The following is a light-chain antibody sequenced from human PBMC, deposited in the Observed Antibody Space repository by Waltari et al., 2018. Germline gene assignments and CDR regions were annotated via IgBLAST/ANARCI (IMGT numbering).Light chain of an antibody. J-gene: IGLJ3*02. Sequence: QSALTQPASVSGSPGQSITISCTGTRSDIGGSKYVSWYQQHPGKAPKLMIYVVSNRPSGVSNRFSGSKSGSTASRTISGLQSEDEADYYCSSYMNSSLVFGAGTKVTVL. CDR3: SSYMNSSLV. CDR2: VVS. CDR1: RSDIGGSKY. V-gene: IGLV2-14*01.